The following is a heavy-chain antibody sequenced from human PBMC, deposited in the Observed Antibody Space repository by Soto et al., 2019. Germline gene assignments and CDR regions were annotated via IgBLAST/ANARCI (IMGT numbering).Heavy chain of an antibody. Sequence: ASVKVSCKASGYTFTSYCISWVRQAPGQGLEWMGWISAYNGNTNYAQKLQGRVTMTTDTSTSTAYMELRSLRSDDTAVYYCASPRPGGYYYYGMDVWGQGTTVTVSS. D-gene: IGHD6-6*01. CDR1: GYTFTSYC. J-gene: IGHJ6*02. V-gene: IGHV1-18*01. CDR2: ISAYNGNT. CDR3: ASPRPGGYYYYGMDV.